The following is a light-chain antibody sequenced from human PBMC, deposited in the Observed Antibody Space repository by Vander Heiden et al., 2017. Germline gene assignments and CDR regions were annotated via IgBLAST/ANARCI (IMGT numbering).Light chain of an antibody. CDR1: QVINNY. CDR2: GAS. CDR3: QQYDSHLFA. V-gene: IGKV1-33*01. J-gene: IGKJ1*01. Sequence: DIQMTQSPSSLSASVGDRVTITCQASQVINNYLDWFQQKPGKAPKLLIYGASNLEKGVPSRFSGSGSGTDFTFTINSLQPEDFATYYCQQYDSHLFAFGQGTKVDIK.